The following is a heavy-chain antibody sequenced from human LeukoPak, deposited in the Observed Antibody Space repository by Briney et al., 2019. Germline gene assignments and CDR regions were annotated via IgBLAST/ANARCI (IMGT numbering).Heavy chain of an antibody. Sequence: GGSLRLSCAASGFTFSSYAMSWVRQAQGKGLEWVSAISGSGGSTYYADSVKGRFTISRDNSKNTLYLQMNSLRAEDTAVYYCAKDVSIAVAGTLDYWGQGTLVTVSS. D-gene: IGHD6-19*01. V-gene: IGHV3-23*01. J-gene: IGHJ4*02. CDR2: ISGSGGST. CDR3: AKDVSIAVAGTLDY. CDR1: GFTFSSYA.